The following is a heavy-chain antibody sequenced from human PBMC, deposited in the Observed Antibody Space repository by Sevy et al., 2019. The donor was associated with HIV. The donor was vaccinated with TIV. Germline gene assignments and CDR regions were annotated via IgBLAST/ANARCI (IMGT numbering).Heavy chain of an antibody. CDR2: ISSSSSYI. CDR1: GFTFSSYS. V-gene: IGHV3-21*01. D-gene: IGHD3-22*01. Sequence: GGSLRLSCAASGFTFSSYSMNWVRQAPGKGLEWVSSISSSSSYIYYADSVKGRFTISRDNAKNSLYLQMNSLRAEDTAAYYCARGRTYYYDSSGYFDYWGQGTLVTVSS. J-gene: IGHJ4*02. CDR3: ARGRTYYYDSSGYFDY.